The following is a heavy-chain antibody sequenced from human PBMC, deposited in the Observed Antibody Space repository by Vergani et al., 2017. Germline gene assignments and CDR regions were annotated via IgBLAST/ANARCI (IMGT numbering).Heavy chain of an antibody. CDR1: GFTFSDYY. Sequence: QVQLVESGGGLVKPGGSLRLSCAASGFTFSDYYMSWIRQAPGKGLEWVSYISSSSSTIYYADSVKGRFTISRDNAKNSLYLQMNSLRAEDTAVYYCARERCGSCYSYYYYYYGMDVWGQGTTVTVSS. CDR2: ISSSSSTI. V-gene: IGHV3-11*04. CDR3: ARERCGSCYSYYYYYYGMDV. J-gene: IGHJ6*02. D-gene: IGHD2-15*01.